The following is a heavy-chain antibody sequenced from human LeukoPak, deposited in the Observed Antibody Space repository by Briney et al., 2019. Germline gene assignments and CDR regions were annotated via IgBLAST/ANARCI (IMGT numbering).Heavy chain of an antibody. CDR3: ARAGTVEMTPLDY. J-gene: IGHJ4*02. CDR1: GYTFTGYY. Sequence: ASVKVSCKASGYTFTGYYMHWVRQAPGQGLEWMGWINPNSGGTNYAQKFQGWVTMTRDTSISTAYMELSRLRSDDTAVYYCARAGTVEMTPLDYWGQGTLVSVSS. CDR2: INPNSGGT. D-gene: IGHD5-24*01. V-gene: IGHV1-2*04.